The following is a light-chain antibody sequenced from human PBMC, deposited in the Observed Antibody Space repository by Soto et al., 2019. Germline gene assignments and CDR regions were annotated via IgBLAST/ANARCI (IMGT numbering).Light chain of an antibody. CDR1: QSIGIN. CDR3: QQRSNWLIT. Sequence: EIVLTQSRGTLSLSPGERATLSCRASQSIGINLAWYQQKPGKAPKRLIYAASSLQSGVPARFSGSGSGTDFTLTISSLEPEDFAVYYCQQRSNWLITFGQGKRLEIK. J-gene: IGKJ5*01. V-gene: IGKV3-11*01. CDR2: AAS.